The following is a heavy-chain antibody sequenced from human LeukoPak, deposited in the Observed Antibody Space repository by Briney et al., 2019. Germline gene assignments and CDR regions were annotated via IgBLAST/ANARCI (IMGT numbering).Heavy chain of an antibody. J-gene: IGHJ3*02. CDR2: INHSGST. CDR1: GGSFSGYY. CDR3: AREGIAVGPADAFDI. D-gene: IGHD6-19*01. V-gene: IGHV4-34*01. Sequence: TSETLSLTYAVYGGSFSGYYWSWIRQPPGKGLEWIGEINHSGSTNYNPSLKSRVTISVDTSKNQFSLKLSSVTAADTAVYYCAREGIAVGPADAFDIWGQGTMVTVSS.